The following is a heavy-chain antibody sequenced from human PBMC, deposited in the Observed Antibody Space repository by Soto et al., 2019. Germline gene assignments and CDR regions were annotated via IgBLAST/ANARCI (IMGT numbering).Heavy chain of an antibody. CDR1: GYTFISYG. D-gene: IGHD3-10*01. J-gene: IGHJ6*02. Sequence: QVQLVQSGAEVKKPGSSVKVSCKASGYTFISYGISWVRQAPGQGLEWMGWISAYNDYTNYAQKLQGRVTMTTDTSTRRAYLELRSLRSDDTAVYYCVREGYDYGSGSYSPPRYYGMDVWGQGTTVTVSS. CDR2: ISAYNDYT. CDR3: VREGYDYGSGSYSPPRYYGMDV. V-gene: IGHV1-18*01.